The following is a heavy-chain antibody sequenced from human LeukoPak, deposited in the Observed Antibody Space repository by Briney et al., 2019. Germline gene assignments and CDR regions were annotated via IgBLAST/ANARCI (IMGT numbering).Heavy chain of an antibody. CDR2: IYSGGST. D-gene: IGHD5-24*01. Sequence: GGSLRLSCAASGFTVSSNYMSWVRQAPGKGLEWVSVIYSGGSTYYADSVKGRFTISRDNSKNTLYLQMNSLRAEDTAVYYCARDQPMRDGYNSDVWGKGTTVTISS. CDR1: GFTVSSNY. J-gene: IGHJ6*04. CDR3: ARDQPMRDGYNSDV. V-gene: IGHV3-66*01.